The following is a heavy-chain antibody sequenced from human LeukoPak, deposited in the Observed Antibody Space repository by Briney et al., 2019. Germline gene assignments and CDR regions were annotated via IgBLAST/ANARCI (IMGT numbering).Heavy chain of an antibody. Sequence: GGSLRLSCAASGFSFSSYAMSWVRQAPGKGLEWVSGITNSGDITYYVDSVKGRFTVSRDNSKNTLYLQMKSLRAEDTAVYYCAEGGPGTDFDYWGQGTLVTVSS. CDR3: AEGGPGTDFDY. CDR1: GFSFSSYA. CDR2: ITNSGDIT. V-gene: IGHV3-23*01. D-gene: IGHD3/OR15-3a*01. J-gene: IGHJ4*02.